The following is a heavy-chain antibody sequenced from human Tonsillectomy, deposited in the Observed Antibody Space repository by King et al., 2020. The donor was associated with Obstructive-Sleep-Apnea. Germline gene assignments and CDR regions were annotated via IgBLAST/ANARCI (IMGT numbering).Heavy chain of an antibody. D-gene: IGHD6-13*01. J-gene: IGHJ4*02. V-gene: IGHV3-23*04. CDR2: ISGSGYNT. CDR3: AKSGIGDKFRGAAAGPEFDY. Sequence: VQLVESGGGLVQPGGSLRLSCAASRFTFSSYAMSWVRQAPGKGLEWVSAISGSGYNTYYADSVKGRFTISRDSSKNTLYLQMDSLRAEDTAVYYCAKSGIGDKFRGAAAGPEFDYWGQGTLVTVSS. CDR1: RFTFSSYA.